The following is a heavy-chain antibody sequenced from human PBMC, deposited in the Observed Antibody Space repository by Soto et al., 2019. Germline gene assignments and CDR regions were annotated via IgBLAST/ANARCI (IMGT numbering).Heavy chain of an antibody. CDR3: ARSITMFGVDIHYYMDV. V-gene: IGHV1-46*03. CDR1: GYTFTSYY. CDR2: INPSGGST. D-gene: IGHD3-3*01. J-gene: IGHJ6*03. Sequence: GASVKVSCKASGYTFTSYYMHWVRQAPGQGLEWMGIINPSGGSTSYAQKFQGRVTMTRDTSTSTVYMELSSLRSEDTAVYYCARSITMFGVDIHYYMDVWGKGTTVTVSS.